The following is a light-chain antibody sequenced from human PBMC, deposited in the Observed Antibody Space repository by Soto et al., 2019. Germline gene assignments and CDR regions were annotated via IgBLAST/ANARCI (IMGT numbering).Light chain of an antibody. CDR1: SSDVGGYNY. V-gene: IGLV2-14*01. J-gene: IGLJ2*01. Sequence: QSVLTQPASVSGSPGQSITISCTGTSSDVGGYNYVSWYQQHPGKAPKLMIYDVSNRPSGVSNRVSGSKSGNTASLTISGLHAEDEADYYCSSYTSSSTLRVFGGGTKLTVL. CDR3: SSYTSSSTLRV. CDR2: DVS.